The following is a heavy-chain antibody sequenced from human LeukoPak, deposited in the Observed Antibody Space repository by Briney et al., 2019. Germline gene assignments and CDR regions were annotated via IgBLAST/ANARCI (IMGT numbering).Heavy chain of an antibody. CDR3: ASILGSDKDDAFDI. CDR1: GYTFTSYD. D-gene: IGHD3-3*02. CDR2: MNPNSGNT. J-gene: IGHJ3*02. V-gene: IGHV1-8*03. Sequence: ASVKVSCKASGYTFTSYDINWVRQATGQGLEWMGWMNPNSGNTGYVQKFQGRVTITRNTSISTAYMELSSLRSEDTAVYYCASILGSDKDDAFDIWGQGTMVTVSS.